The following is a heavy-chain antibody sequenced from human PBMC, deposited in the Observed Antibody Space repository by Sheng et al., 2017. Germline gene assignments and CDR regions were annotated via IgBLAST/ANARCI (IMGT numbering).Heavy chain of an antibody. CDR1: GFTFSSYW. D-gene: IGHD1-26*01. J-gene: IGHJ4*02. CDR2: IKQDGSDK. Sequence: EVQLVESGGGLVQPGGSLTLSCAASGFTFSSYWMSWVRQAPGKGLEWVANIKQDGSDKYLVDSVEGRFTISRDNAKNSVSLQMNSLRTEDTAVYYCARRYSGTSCDYWGQGTLVTVSS. V-gene: IGHV3-7*01. CDR3: ARRYSGTSCDY.